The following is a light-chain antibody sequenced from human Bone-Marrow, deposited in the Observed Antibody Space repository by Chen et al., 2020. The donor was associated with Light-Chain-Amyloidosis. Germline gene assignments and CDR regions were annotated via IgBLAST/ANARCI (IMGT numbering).Light chain of an antibody. CDR1: QSVTSF. CDR3: QQCSDWPLT. V-gene: IGKV3-11*01. Sequence: EIVLTQSPATLSLSPGERATLSCRASQSVTSFIAWYQQKPGQAPRLLIYDVSKRANGIPARFNGSGSGTDFTLTITSLEPEDFAIYYCQQCSDWPLTFGGGTKLEIK. J-gene: IGKJ4*01. CDR2: DVS.